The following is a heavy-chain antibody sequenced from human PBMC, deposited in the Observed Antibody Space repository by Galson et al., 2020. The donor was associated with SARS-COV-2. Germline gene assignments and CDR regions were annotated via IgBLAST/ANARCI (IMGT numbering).Heavy chain of an antibody. CDR2: ISYDGSNK. J-gene: IGHJ4*02. CDR3: ARAPNIVATRNYFDY. Sequence: GGSLRLSCAASGFTFSSYAMHWVRQAPGKGLEWVAVISYDGSNKYYADSVKGRFTISRDNSKNTLYLQMNSLRAEDTAVYYCARAPNIVATRNYFDYWGQGTLVTVSS. V-gene: IGHV3-30*04. D-gene: IGHD5-12*01. CDR1: GFTFSSYA.